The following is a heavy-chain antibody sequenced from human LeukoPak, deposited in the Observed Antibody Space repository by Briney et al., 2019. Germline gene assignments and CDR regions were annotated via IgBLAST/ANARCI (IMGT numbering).Heavy chain of an antibody. D-gene: IGHD3-3*01. Sequence: GRSLRLSCAASGFTFSSYGMHWVRQAPGKGLEWVAVIWYDGSNKYYADSVKGRFTISRDNSKNTLYLQMSSLRAEDTAVYYCARDPAIFGAVDYYGMDVWGQGTTVTVSS. CDR3: ARDPAIFGAVDYYGMDV. J-gene: IGHJ6*02. CDR2: IWYDGSNK. V-gene: IGHV3-33*01. CDR1: GFTFSSYG.